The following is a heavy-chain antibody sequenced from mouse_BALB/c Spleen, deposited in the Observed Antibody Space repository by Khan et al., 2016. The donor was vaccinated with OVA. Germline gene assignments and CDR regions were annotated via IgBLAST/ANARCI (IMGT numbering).Heavy chain of an antibody. Sequence: QIQLVQSGPELKKPGETVKISCKASGYTFTNYGMNWVKQAPGKGLKWMGWINTYTGEPTYTDDFKGRFAFSLETSASTAYLQINNLKNEDMARYCCASGASYWYFDDWGAGTTVTVSS. CDR2: INTYTGEP. J-gene: IGHJ1*01. CDR3: ASGASYWYFDD. CDR1: GYTFTNYG. V-gene: IGHV9-1*02.